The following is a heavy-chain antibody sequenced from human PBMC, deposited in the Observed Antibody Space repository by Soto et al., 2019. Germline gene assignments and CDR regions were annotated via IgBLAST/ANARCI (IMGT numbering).Heavy chain of an antibody. V-gene: IGHV3-23*01. Sequence: GGSLRLSCAASGFTFSSYAMSWVRQAPGKGLEWVSAISGSGGSTYYADSVKGRFTISRDNSKNTLYLQMNSLRAEDTAVYYCAKGGYCSSTSCYPEYYFDYWGQGTLVTVSS. CDR3: AKGGYCSSTSCYPEYYFDY. CDR2: ISGSGGST. J-gene: IGHJ4*02. CDR1: GFTFSSYA. D-gene: IGHD2-2*01.